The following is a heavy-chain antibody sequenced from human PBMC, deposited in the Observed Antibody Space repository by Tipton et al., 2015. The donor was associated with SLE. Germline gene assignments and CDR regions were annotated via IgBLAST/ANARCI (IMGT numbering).Heavy chain of an antibody. CDR2: ISSSGSTI. V-gene: IGHV3-11*04. CDR3: ASAGSGSYYNPFDY. Sequence: SLRLSCAASGFTFSDYYMSWIRQTPGKGLEWVSYISSSGSTIYYADSVKGRFTISRDNAKNSLYLQMNSLRAEDTAVYYCASAGSGSYYNPFDYWGQGTLVTVSS. J-gene: IGHJ4*02. CDR1: GFTFSDYY. D-gene: IGHD3-10*01.